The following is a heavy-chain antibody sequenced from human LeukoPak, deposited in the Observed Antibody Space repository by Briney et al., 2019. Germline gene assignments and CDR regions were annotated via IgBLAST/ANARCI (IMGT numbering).Heavy chain of an antibody. Sequence: GGSLRLSCAASGFTFSNAWMSWVRQAPGKGLEWVGRIKSKTDGGTTDYAAPVKGRFTISRDDSKNTLYLQMNSLKTEDTAVYYCTTDRSGSSPFPYYYGSGSYYNYWGQGTLVTVSS. J-gene: IGHJ4*02. CDR2: IKSKTDGGTT. CDR3: TTDRSGSSPFPYYYGSGSYYNY. V-gene: IGHV3-15*01. CDR1: GFTFSNAW. D-gene: IGHD3-10*01.